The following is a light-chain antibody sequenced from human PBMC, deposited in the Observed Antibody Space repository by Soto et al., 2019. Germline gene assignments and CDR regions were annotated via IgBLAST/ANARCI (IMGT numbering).Light chain of an antibody. CDR1: SRDFGGYNY. CDR3: SSYSNSTTLYV. J-gene: IGLJ1*01. CDR2: DVS. Sequence: QSVLTQPASVSGSPGQSITISCTGTSRDFGGYNYVSWYQHHPGKVPKLVIYDVSKRPSGVSDRFSGSKSGNTASLTISGLQAEDEADYYCSSYSNSTTLYVFGTGTKVTVL. V-gene: IGLV2-14*03.